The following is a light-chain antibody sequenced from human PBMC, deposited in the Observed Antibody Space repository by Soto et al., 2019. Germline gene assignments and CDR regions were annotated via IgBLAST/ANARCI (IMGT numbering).Light chain of an antibody. CDR1: QSVSSY. V-gene: IGKV3-11*01. CDR3: QQRSNWPWT. Sequence: EIVLTQSPATLSLSPGERATLSCRASQSVSSYLAWYQQKPGQAPRLLIYDASNRATGIPARFSGSGSGTDCTLTISSLKPEDFAVYYCQQRSNWPWTFGQVTKVDIK. J-gene: IGKJ1*01. CDR2: DAS.